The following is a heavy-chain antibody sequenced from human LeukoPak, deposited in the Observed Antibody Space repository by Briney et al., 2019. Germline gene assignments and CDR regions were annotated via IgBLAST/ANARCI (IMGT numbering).Heavy chain of an antibody. CDR3: AIARFLEWLLDY. CDR1: GGTFSSYA. J-gene: IGHJ4*02. V-gene: IGHV1-69*13. D-gene: IGHD3-3*01. CDR2: IIPIFGTA. Sequence: GASVKVSCKASGGTFSSYAISWVRQAPGQGLEWMGGIIPIFGTANYAQKFQGRVTITADESTSTAYMELSSLRSEDTAVYYCAIARFLEWLLDYWGQGTLVTVSS.